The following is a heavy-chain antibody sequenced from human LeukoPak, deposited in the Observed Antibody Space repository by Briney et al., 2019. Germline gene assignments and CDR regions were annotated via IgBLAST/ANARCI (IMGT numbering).Heavy chain of an antibody. CDR2: IYYSGST. CDR3: ARCGLIDY. D-gene: IGHD3/OR15-3a*01. V-gene: IGHV4-39*01. Sequence: PGGSLRLSCAASGFTFSSYGMHWVRQAPGKGLEWIGSIYYSGSTYYNPSLKSRVTISVDTSKNQFSLNLSSVTAADTAVYYCARCGLIDYWGQGTLVTVSS. J-gene: IGHJ4*02. CDR1: GFTFSSYG.